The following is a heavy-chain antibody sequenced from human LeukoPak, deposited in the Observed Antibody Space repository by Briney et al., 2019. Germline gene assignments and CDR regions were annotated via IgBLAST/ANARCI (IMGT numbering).Heavy chain of an antibody. J-gene: IGHJ4*02. D-gene: IGHD5-12*01. CDR1: GFTFSSYA. V-gene: IGHV3-23*01. CDR3: AKEAGYSGYDYPDY. Sequence: GGSLRLTCAASGFTFSSYAMSWVRQAPGKGLEWVSGISGSAYSTYYADSVQGRFTISRDNSKNTLYLQMNSLRAEDTAVYYCAKEAGYSGYDYPDYWGQGTLVTVSS. CDR2: ISGSAYST.